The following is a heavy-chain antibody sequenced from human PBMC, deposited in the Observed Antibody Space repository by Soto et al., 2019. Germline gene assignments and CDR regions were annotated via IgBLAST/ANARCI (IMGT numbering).Heavy chain of an antibody. Sequence: EVQLLESGGGLVQPGGSLRLSCAASGFTFSDYGMNWVRQAPGKRLEWVAAISGSAGNTYYADSVKGRFSTSRDNSKSTLYLEMNSLRGEDTAIYYCAKTFGSNWLPEYWGQGTLVTVSS. CDR1: GFTFSDYG. CDR3: AKTFGSNWLPEY. J-gene: IGHJ4*02. D-gene: IGHD6-13*01. CDR2: ISGSAGNT. V-gene: IGHV3-23*01.